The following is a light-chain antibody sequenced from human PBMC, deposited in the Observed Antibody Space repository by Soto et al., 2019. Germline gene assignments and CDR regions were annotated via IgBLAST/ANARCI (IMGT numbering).Light chain of an antibody. CDR2: DGI. J-gene: IGLJ1*01. V-gene: IGLV2-23*01. CDR3: CSYADSRASPYV. Sequence: QSALTQPASVSGSPGQSITISCTGPSSDVGRHILVSWYQQHPGKAPKLIIYDGIKRPSGVSNRFSGSQSGNTASLTISGLQAEDEADYYCCSYADSRASPYVFGTGTKLTVL. CDR1: SSDVGRHIL.